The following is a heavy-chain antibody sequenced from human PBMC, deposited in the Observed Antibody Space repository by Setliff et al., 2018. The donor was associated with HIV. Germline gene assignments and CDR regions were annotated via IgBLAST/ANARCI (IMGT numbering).Heavy chain of an antibody. CDR2: VIPALGIP. D-gene: IGHD1-26*01. J-gene: IGHJ4*02. CDR1: GVSFNNFR. Sequence: SVKVSCKASGVSFNNFRINWIRQAPGQGLEWVGGVIPALGIPDYAQKLQGRITITAAKYTDTAYMELSNLRFEDTAIHFCASGGGREALRATAQLPHSWGQGTLVTVSS. V-gene: IGHV1-69*10. CDR3: ASGGGREALRATAQLPHS.